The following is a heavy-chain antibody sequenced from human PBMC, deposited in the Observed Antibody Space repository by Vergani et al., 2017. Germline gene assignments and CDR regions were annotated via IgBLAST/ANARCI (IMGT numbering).Heavy chain of an antibody. Sequence: EVQLVESGGGLVKPGGSLRLSCAASGFTFSSYSMNWVRQAPGKGLEWVSSISSSSSYIYYADSVKGRFTISRDNAKNSLYLQMYSLRAEDTAVYYCARAGGGDYGYVDYWGQGTLVTVSS. CDR3: ARAGGGDYGYVDY. CDR2: ISSSSSYI. CDR1: GFTFSSYS. J-gene: IGHJ4*02. D-gene: IGHD4-17*01. V-gene: IGHV3-21*01.